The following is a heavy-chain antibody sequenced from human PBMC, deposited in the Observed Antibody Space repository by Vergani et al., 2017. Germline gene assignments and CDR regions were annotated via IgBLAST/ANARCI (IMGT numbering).Heavy chain of an antibody. CDR1: EFTFSNYA. D-gene: IGHD3-10*01. Sequence: EVQLLESGGGLVQPGGSLRLTCAASEFTFSNYAMNWVRQAPGKGLEWVSGISGSGVSAYYTDSVKGRFTISRDNSKNMLFLQMNNLRTEDTAIYYCAKQYFVSGNYLFYYWGQGTLVTVSS. CDR3: AKQYFVSGNYLFYY. J-gene: IGHJ4*02. V-gene: IGHV3-23*01. CDR2: ISGSGVSA.